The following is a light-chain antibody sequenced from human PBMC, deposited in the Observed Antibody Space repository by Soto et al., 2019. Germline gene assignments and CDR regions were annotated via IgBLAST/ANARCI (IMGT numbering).Light chain of an antibody. V-gene: IGKV3-20*01. Sequence: EIVLTQSPGTLSLSPGERATLYCRASQSVSSIYLAWYQQKPGQAPRLLIYGASSRATGIPDRFSGSGSGTDFTLTISRLEPEDFAVYYCQQFGSSPLFTFGPGTKVDVK. CDR3: QQFGSSPLFT. CDR2: GAS. J-gene: IGKJ3*01. CDR1: QSVSSIY.